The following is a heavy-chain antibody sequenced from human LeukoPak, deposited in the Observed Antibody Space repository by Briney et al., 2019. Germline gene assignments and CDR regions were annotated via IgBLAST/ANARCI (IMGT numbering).Heavy chain of an antibody. CDR2: IYYSGNT. J-gene: IGHJ4*02. CDR1: GDSITSGSYY. Sequence: SETLSLTCTVSGDSITSGSYYWGWIRQPPGRGLEWIGSIYYSGNTYYNPSLKSRVTISVDTSNNEFSLRLTSVTAADTATYYCVRQGANSGYYLFDYWGQGHLVIVSS. CDR3: VRQGANSGYYLFDY. V-gene: IGHV4-39*01. D-gene: IGHD6-25*01.